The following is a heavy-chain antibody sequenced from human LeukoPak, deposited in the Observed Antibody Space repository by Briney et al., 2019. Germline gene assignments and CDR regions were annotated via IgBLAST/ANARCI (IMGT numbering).Heavy chain of an antibody. CDR3: AKLYSGYGFDY. CDR2: IYPGDSDT. CDR1: GYTFTSYW. V-gene: IGHV5-51*01. Sequence: GASLKISCKGSGYTFTSYWIGWVRQMPGKGLELMGIIYPGDSDTRYSTSFQGQVTISADMSISTAYLQWSRLKASDTAMYYCAKLYSGYGFDYWGQGTLVTVCS. D-gene: IGHD5-12*01. J-gene: IGHJ4*02.